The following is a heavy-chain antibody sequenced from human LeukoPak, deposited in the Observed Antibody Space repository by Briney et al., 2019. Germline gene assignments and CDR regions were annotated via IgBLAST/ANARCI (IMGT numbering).Heavy chain of an antibody. CDR2: IYYTGST. D-gene: IGHD4-23*01. J-gene: IGHJ3*02. Sequence: SETLSLTCTVSGGSLSTYYWSWIRQPPGKGLERIACIYYTGSTNYNPSLKSRGTMSVDTSKNQFSLRLTSVTAADTAVYYCARGSITVVPAFDIWGQGTVVTVSS. V-gene: IGHV4-59*12. CDR3: ARGSITVVPAFDI. CDR1: GGSLSTYY.